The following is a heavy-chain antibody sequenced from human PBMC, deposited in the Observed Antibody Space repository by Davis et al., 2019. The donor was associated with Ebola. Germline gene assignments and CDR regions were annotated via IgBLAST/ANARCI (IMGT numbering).Heavy chain of an antibody. D-gene: IGHD3-10*01. Sequence: MPGGSLRLSCTVSGASISSRSYYWGWIRQPPGKGLEWVGSFSYGDNTHYYNPSLRSRVTISVDTSKNQFSLKLSSVTAADTAVYYCARGGYYGSGRTGGHSYYYYYGMDVWGQGTTVTVSS. CDR3: ARGGYYGSGRTGGHSYYYYYGMDV. CDR2: FSYGDNT. V-gene: IGHV4-39*07. CDR1: GASISSRSYY. J-gene: IGHJ6*02.